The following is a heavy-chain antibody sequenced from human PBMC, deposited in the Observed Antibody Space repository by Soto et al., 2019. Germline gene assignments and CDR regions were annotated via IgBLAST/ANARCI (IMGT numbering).Heavy chain of an antibody. CDR3: ARPAVAGANWFDP. CDR1: GYSFTSYW. Sequence: PGESRKISCKGSGYSFTSYWISWVRQMPGKGLEWMGRIDPSDSYTNYSPSFQGHVTISADKSISTAYLQWSSLKASDTAMYYCARPAVAGANWFDPWGQGTLVTVSS. D-gene: IGHD6-19*01. J-gene: IGHJ5*02. CDR2: IDPSDSYT. V-gene: IGHV5-10-1*01.